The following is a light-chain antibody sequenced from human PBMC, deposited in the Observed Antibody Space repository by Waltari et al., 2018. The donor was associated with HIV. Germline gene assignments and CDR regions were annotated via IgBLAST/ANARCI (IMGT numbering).Light chain of an antibody. CDR2: DNN. J-gene: IGLJ2*01. CDR1: SSNIGKNF. V-gene: IGLV1-51*01. Sequence: QSVLTQPPSVSAAPGQKVTISCSGSSSNIGKNFVSWFKQLPGTAPKLLIYDNNKRPSGVPDRFSGSKSGTSATLGSTGLQTGDEADYYCGTWDSSLSGVVFGGGTKLTVL. CDR3: GTWDSSLSGVV.